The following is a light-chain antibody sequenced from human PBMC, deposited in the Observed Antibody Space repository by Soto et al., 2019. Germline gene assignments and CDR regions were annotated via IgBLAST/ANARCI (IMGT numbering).Light chain of an antibody. CDR2: GAS. J-gene: IGKJ4*01. CDR3: QQYGTSPPGVI. Sequence: EIVLTQSPGTLSLSPGERATLSCRASQSVSSSFLAWYQQKPGQAPRLLIYGASSRATGIPDRFSGSGSGTDFTLTISRLEAEDFAVYYCQQYGTSPPGVIFGGGTKVEIK. V-gene: IGKV3-20*01. CDR1: QSVSSSF.